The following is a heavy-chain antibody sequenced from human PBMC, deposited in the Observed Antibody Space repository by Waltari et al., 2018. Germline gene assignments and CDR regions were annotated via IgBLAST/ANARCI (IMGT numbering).Heavy chain of an antibody. CDR1: GGSFSSYY. J-gene: IGHJ4*02. D-gene: IGHD2-2*01. CDR3: ASRSEYCSSTSCYGGIDY. V-gene: IGHV4-34*01. Sequence: QVQLQQWGAGLLKPSATLSLTCAVYGGSFSSYYWSWIRQPPGKGLEWIGEINHSGSTNYNPSLKSRVTISVDTSKNQFSLKLSSVTAADTAVYYCASRSEYCSSTSCYGGIDYWGQGTLVTVSS. CDR2: INHSGST.